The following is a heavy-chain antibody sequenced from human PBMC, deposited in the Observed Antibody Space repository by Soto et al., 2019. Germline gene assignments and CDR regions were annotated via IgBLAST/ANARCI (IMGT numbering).Heavy chain of an antibody. CDR2: VTADGGT. Sequence: VQVLESGGGLVQPGGSLRLSCEGSGFTVSSHAITWIRQAPGKGPEWVSTVTADGGTYYADSVKGRFAMSRDTSENTLYLQMNSLGAEDTAAYYCAPHVSCSGGSCQYDAFAIRGQGTMVTVSS. D-gene: IGHD2-15*01. J-gene: IGHJ3*02. V-gene: IGHV3-23*01. CDR1: GFTVSSHA. CDR3: APHVSCSGGSCQYDAFAI.